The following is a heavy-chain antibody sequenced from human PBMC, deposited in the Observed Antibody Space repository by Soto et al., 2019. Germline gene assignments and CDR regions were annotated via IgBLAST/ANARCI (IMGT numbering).Heavy chain of an antibody. CDR1: EFTRSSYD. CDR2: PNRSGGST. Sequence: GGSLRLPSAPSEFTRSSYDKSCVRQAPGKGLDSVSAPNRSGGSTYYADSFKGRLTTSRNNSKNTLHLQINSLRTEDTAVYYCAKTPMAPRSWFDYWGPGTLVTVSS. V-gene: IGHV3-23*01. CDR3: AKTPMAPRSWFDY. J-gene: IGHJ4*02. D-gene: IGHD6-13*01.